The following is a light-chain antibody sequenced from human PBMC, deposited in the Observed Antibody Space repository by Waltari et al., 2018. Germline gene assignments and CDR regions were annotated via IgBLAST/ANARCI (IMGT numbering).Light chain of an antibody. Sequence: EIVMTQSPATLSVSPGERATLSCRASQSISRNLAWYRQKPGKAPRLLIYAASARATAIPARFSGSGSGTDFTLTISSLQSEDFALYYCQQYNNWPPLTFGGGTKVEIK. CDR3: QQYNNWPPLT. V-gene: IGKV3-15*01. CDR1: QSISRN. J-gene: IGKJ4*01. CDR2: AAS.